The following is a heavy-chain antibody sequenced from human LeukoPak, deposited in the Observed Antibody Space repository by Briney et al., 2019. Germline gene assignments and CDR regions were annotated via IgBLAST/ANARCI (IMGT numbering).Heavy chain of an antibody. Sequence: SETLSLTCSVSGYSISTGFYWAWIRQPPGRGLEWIGSIHHSGLTYLKQSLQRRATISSDTSGNQISLQLISVTAADTAIYYCARDDSDFAYWGQGILVTVSS. CDR3: ARDDSDFAY. D-gene: IGHD4-11*01. CDR2: IHHSGLT. V-gene: IGHV4-38-2*02. CDR1: GYSISTGFY. J-gene: IGHJ4*02.